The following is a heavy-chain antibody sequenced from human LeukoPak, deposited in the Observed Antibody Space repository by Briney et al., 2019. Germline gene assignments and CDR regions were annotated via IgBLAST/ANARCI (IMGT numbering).Heavy chain of an antibody. Sequence: KTSETLSLTSAGYAGAFSGYYWSWIRQPPGKGLEWIGEINHSGSTNYNPSLKSRVTISVDTSKNQFSLKLSSVTAADTAVYYCARGPRYGDYFDYWGQGTLVTVSS. CDR3: ARGPRYGDYFDY. V-gene: IGHV4-34*01. CDR2: INHSGST. D-gene: IGHD4-17*01. CDR1: AGAFSGYY. J-gene: IGHJ4*02.